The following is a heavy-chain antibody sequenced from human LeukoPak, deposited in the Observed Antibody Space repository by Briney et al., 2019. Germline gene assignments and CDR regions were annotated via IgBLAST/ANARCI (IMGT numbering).Heavy chain of an antibody. V-gene: IGHV3-21*01. Sequence: GGSLRLSCAASGFTFSSYSMNWVRQAPGKGLEWVSSISSSSSYIYYADSVKGRFTISRDDAKNSLYLQMNSLRAEDTAVYYCAKSSPHRVGARSYYYYYMDVWGKGTTVTVSS. D-gene: IGHD1-26*01. J-gene: IGHJ6*03. CDR2: ISSSSSYI. CDR1: GFTFSSYS. CDR3: AKSSPHRVGARSYYYYYMDV.